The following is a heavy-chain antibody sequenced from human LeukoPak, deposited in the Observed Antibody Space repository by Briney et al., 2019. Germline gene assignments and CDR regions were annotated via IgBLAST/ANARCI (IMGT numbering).Heavy chain of an antibody. J-gene: IGHJ3*02. CDR2: IYTSGST. CDR3: ARGRTVNNIAAAVKDDAFDI. CDR1: GGSISSGSYY. D-gene: IGHD6-13*01. Sequence: SQTLSLTCTVSGGSISSGSYYLSWIRQPAGKGLEWIGRIYTSGSTNYNPSLKSRVTISVDTSKNQFSLKLSSVTAADTAVYYCARGRTVNNIAAAVKDDAFDIWGQGTMVTVSS. V-gene: IGHV4-61*02.